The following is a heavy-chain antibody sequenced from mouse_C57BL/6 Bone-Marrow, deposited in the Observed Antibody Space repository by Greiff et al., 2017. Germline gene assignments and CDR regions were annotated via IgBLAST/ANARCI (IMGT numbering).Heavy chain of an antibody. V-gene: IGHV1-81*01. CDR3: ARSWNYYDENF. Sequence: VQLQESGAELARPGASVKLSCKASGYTFTSYGISWVKQRTGKGLEWIGEIYPRSGNTYYNEKFKGKATLTADKSSSTAYMELRSLTSEDSAVYFCARSWNYYDENFWGQGTTLTVSS. CDR1: GYTFTSYG. D-gene: IGHD1-1*01. J-gene: IGHJ2*01. CDR2: IYPRSGNT.